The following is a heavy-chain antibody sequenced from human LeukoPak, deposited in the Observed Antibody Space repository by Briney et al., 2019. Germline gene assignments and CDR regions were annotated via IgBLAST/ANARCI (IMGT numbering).Heavy chain of an antibody. CDR1: GFTFSKYW. J-gene: IGHJ4*02. CDR2: INTDGTVT. CDR3: ATKQWLAPPPDS. V-gene: IGHV3-74*01. D-gene: IGHD6-19*01. Sequence: PWGSLRLSCAASGFTFSKYWMLWVRQAPGKGLESVSRINTDGTVTTYADSVKGRFTVSRDNADNTMFVQMNSVRDEDTAVYYCATKQWLAPPPDSWGQGTPVTVSS.